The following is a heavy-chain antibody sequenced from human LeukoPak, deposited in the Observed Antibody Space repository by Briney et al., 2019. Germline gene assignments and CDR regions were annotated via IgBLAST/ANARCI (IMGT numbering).Heavy chain of an antibody. CDR1: GFTFDDYA. V-gene: IGHV4-59*01. D-gene: IGHD6-6*01. CDR3: ARALARWFDP. J-gene: IGHJ5*02. CDR2: IYYSGST. Sequence: LRLSCAASGFTFDDYAMHWVRQPPGKGLEWIGYIYYSGSTNYNPSLKSRVTISVDTSKNQFSLKLSSVTAADTAVYYCARALARWFDPWGQGTLVTVSS.